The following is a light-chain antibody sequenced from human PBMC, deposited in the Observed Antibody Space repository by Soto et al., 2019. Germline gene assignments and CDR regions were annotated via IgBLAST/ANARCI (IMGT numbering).Light chain of an antibody. CDR3: LQYHNLWA. Sequence: IVMTQSPATLSVSPGERATLSCRASQNIYSNVAWYQQRPGQAPRLRIYRASTRAPGIPARFSGSGSGTEFTLNISSLQSDDFTAYSCLQYHNLWAFGQGTKVEIK. CDR2: RAS. V-gene: IGKV3-15*01. J-gene: IGKJ1*01. CDR1: QNIYSN.